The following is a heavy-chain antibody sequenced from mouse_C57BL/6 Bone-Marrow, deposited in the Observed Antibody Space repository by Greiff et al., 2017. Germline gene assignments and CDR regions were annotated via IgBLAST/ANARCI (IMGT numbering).Heavy chain of an antibody. CDR1: GFTFSSYA. CDR3: ARAAGSDGPMDY. V-gene: IGHV5-4*03. D-gene: IGHD1-1*01. J-gene: IGHJ4*01. CDR2: ISDGGSYT. Sequence: EVMLVESGGGLVKPGGSLKLSCAASGFTFSSYAMSWVRQTPEKRLEWVGTISDGGSYTYYPDNVKGRFTISRDNTKNNLYLQMSHLKSEDTAMYYCARAAGSDGPMDYWGQGTSVTVSS.